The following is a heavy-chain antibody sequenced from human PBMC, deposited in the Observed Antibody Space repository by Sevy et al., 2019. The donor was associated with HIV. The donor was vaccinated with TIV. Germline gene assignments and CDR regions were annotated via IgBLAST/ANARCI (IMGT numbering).Heavy chain of an antibody. CDR2: IYYSGST. J-gene: IGHJ5*02. V-gene: IGHV4-30-4*01. CDR1: GGSISSGDYY. D-gene: IGHD1-1*01. CDR3: ARGPGTTGTTGWFDP. Sequence: SETLSLTCTVSGGSISSGDYYWSWIRQPPGKGLEWIGYIYYSGSTYYNPSLKSRVTISVDTSKNQFSLKLSSVTAADTAVYYCARGPGTTGTTGWFDPRGQGTLVTVSS.